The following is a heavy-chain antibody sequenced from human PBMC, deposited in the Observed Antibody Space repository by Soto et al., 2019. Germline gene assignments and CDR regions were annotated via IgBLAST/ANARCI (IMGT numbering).Heavy chain of an antibody. J-gene: IGHJ4*02. CDR2: ITSSSAFL. Sequence: PGGSLRLSCAASGFTFSSYSMNWVRQAPGKGLEWVTSITSSSAFLYYADSLKGLFTISRDNDRNSLYLQMHSLRAEDTAVYYCARETASGTTNLDYWGQGTLVTVSS. D-gene: IGHD1-7*01. CDR1: GFTFSSYS. V-gene: IGHV3-21*01. CDR3: ARETASGTTNLDY.